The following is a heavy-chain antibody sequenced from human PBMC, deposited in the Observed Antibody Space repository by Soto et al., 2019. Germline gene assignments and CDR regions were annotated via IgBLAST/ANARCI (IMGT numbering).Heavy chain of an antibody. Sequence: GGSLRLSCAASGFTVSSNYMSWVRQAPGKGLEWVSVIYSGGSTYYADSVKGRFTISRDNSKNTLYFQMNSLRAEDTSVYYCGRPVTIAYLDFRGKGSLVTVSS. CDR2: IYSGGST. CDR1: GFTVSSNY. V-gene: IGHV3-53*01. J-gene: IGHJ4*02. CDR3: GRPVTIAYLDF. D-gene: IGHD3-3*01.